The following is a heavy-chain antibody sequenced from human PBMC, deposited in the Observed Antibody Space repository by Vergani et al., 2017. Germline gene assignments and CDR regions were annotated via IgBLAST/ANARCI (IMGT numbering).Heavy chain of an antibody. V-gene: IGHV4-34*11. CDR1: GGSFSGYY. Sequence: QVQLQQWGAGLLKPSETLSLTCAVYGGSFSGYYWSWIRQPPGKGLEWIGYIYYSGNTNYNPSLKSRVTISVDTSKNQFNLKLSSVTAEDTAVYYCARDLSSSTEVRWFDPWGQGTLVTVSS. CDR2: IYYSGNT. CDR3: ARDLSSSTEVRWFDP. J-gene: IGHJ5*02. D-gene: IGHD6-13*01.